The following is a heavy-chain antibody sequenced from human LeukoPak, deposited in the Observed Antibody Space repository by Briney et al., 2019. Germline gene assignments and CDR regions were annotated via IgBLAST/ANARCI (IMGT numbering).Heavy chain of an antibody. CDR2: IYYSGST. CDR3: ARGVGYCSSTSCYELYFDY. J-gene: IGHJ4*02. D-gene: IGHD2-2*01. V-gene: IGHV4-39*01. CDR1: GGSISSSSYY. Sequence: SETLSLTCTVSGGSISSSSYYWGWIRQPPGKGLEWIGSIYYSGSTYYNPSLKSRVTISVDTSKNQFSLKLSSVAAADTAVYYCARGVGYCSSTSCYELYFDYWGQGTLVTASS.